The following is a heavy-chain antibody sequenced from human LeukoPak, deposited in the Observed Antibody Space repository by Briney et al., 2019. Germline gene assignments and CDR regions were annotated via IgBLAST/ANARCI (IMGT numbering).Heavy chain of an antibody. CDR1: GFTFSSYA. J-gene: IGHJ6*02. CDR2: ISYDGSNK. CDR3: AKVFKLWFSYYYYGMDV. V-gene: IGHV3-30*18. Sequence: QPGGSLRLSCAASGFTFSSYAMSWVRQAPGKGLEWVAVISYDGSNKYYADSVKGRFTISRDNSKNTLYLQMNSLRAEDTAVYYCAKVFKLWFSYYYYGMDVWGQGTTVTVSS. D-gene: IGHD5-18*01.